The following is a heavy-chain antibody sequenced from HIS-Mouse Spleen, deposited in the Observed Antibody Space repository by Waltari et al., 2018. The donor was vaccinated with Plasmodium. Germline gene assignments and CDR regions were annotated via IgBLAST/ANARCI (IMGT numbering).Heavy chain of an antibody. CDR1: GYTFTGYY. J-gene: IGHJ4*02. V-gene: IGHV1-2*02. CDR2: SNPNSGGT. Sequence: QVQLVQSGAEVKKPGASVKVSCKASGYTFTGYYMHWVRQAPGQGLEWMGGSNPNSGGTNYAKKCKGRVTMTRDTSISTAYMELSRLRSDDTAVYYCARDLAAAGHFDYWGQGTLVTVSS. CDR3: ARDLAAAGHFDY. D-gene: IGHD6-13*01.